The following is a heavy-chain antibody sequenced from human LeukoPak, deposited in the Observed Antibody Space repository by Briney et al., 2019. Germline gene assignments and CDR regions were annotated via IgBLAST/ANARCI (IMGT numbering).Heavy chain of an antibody. J-gene: IGHJ4*02. CDR3: ARASRLAYYFDY. V-gene: IGHV3-21*01. CDR1: GFTFSSYS. CDR2: ISSSSSYI. Sequence: PGRSLRLSCAASGFTFSSYSMNWVRQAPGKGLEWVSSISSSSSYIYYADSVKGRFTISRDNAKNSLYLQMNSLRAEDTAVYYCARASRLAYYFDYWGQGTLVTVSS.